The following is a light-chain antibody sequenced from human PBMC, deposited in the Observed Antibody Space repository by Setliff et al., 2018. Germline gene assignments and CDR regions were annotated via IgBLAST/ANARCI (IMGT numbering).Light chain of an antibody. CDR2: XVD. J-gene: IGLJ1*01. V-gene: IGLV2-8*01. CDR3: CSYAGNDRHV. CDR1: TXDIGLXXY. Sequence: QSVLTQPPSASGSPGQSVTITCTGSTXDIGLXXYVXXXXXXPXNAPKLIXXXVDKRPSGVSDRFSGSKSGNTASLTISGLHPDDEADYFCCSYAGNDRHVFGTGTKVTVL.